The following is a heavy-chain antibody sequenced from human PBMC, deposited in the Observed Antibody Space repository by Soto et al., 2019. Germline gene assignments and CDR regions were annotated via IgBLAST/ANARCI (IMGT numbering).Heavy chain of an antibody. CDR2: VHYSGNA. D-gene: IGHD2-21*02. V-gene: IGHV4-39*01. J-gene: IGHJ4*02. CDR1: GGSINTYNLF. Sequence: QLQLQESGPGLVGPSETLSLSCTVSGGSINTYNLFWAWIRQPPGKGLEWIASVHYSGNAYYNPSPPSRVTXXRDTSKNRVSLELRSVTAADTAVYYCARVNVTLDFWGQGTLVTVSS. CDR3: ARVNVTLDF.